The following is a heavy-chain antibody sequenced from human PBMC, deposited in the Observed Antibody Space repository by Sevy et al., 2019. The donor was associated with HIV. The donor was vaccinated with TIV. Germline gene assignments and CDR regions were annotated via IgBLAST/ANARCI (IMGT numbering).Heavy chain of an antibody. V-gene: IGHV1-2*06. CDR2: INPNSGGT. CDR3: ANLNTWCSSGGYSETYYGMDV. CDR1: GYTFTGYY. Sequence: ASVKVSCKASGYTFTGYYMHWVRQAPGQWLEWMGRINPNSGGTNYAQKFQGRVTMTKDTSISTGYMGLSRLRSDETAVYYCANLNTWCSSGGYSETYYGMDVWGQGTTVTVSS. J-gene: IGHJ6*02. D-gene: IGHD6-19*01.